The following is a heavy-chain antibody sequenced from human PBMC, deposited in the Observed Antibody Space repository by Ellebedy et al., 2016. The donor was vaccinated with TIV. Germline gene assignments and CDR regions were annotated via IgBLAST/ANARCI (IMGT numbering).Heavy chain of an antibody. Sequence: GESLKISCAASGFIFTNSYMTWVRQAPGKGLEWVSTISGRGHITSYAASVKGRFTISRDNSKNTLFLQMDGLRAEDTALYYCAKYGDYYWGQGTLVTVSS. J-gene: IGHJ4*02. CDR1: GFIFTNSY. V-gene: IGHV3-23*01. D-gene: IGHD2-21*02. CDR2: ISGRGHIT. CDR3: AKYGDYY.